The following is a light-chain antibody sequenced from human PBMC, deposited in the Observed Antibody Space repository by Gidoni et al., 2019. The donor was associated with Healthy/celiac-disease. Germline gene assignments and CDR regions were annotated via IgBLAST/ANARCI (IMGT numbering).Light chain of an antibody. J-gene: IGKJ4*01. CDR3: QHSYRTPPT. V-gene: IGKV1-39*01. CDR1: QSISSY. Sequence: DIQMSQSPSALSAFVGDRVTITCRASQSISSYLNLYQQKPEKAHKLLIYAASSLQSGVPSRVSSSGSRKDFTLTISSLQPEDFATYYCQHSYRTPPTFGEGTKVEIK. CDR2: AAS.